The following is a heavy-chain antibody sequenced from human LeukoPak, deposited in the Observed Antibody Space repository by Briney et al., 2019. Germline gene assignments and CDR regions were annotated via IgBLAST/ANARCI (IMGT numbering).Heavy chain of an antibody. Sequence: SETLSLTCAVYGGSFSGYYWSWIRQPPGKGLEWIWEINHSGSTNYNPSLKSRVTISVDTSKNQFSLKLSSVTAADTAVYYCARLRDIVVVPAARSNYFDYWGQGTLVTVSS. CDR2: INHSGST. D-gene: IGHD2-2*01. V-gene: IGHV4-34*01. J-gene: IGHJ4*02. CDR1: GGSFSGYY. CDR3: ARLRDIVVVPAARSNYFDY.